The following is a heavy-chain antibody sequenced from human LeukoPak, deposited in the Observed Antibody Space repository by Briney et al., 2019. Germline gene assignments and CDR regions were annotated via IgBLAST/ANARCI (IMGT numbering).Heavy chain of an antibody. D-gene: IGHD3-16*01. Sequence: ASVKSSCKASGDTFTSYYMHWVRQAPGQGLEWRGMINPSGGRTSYAQKFQGRVTMTRDKSTSTVYMELSSLRSEDTAVYYCASGIKVRGRVYMDVWGKGTTVTVSS. CDR1: GDTFTSYY. J-gene: IGHJ6*03. CDR3: ASGIKVRGRVYMDV. CDR2: INPSGGRT. V-gene: IGHV1-46*01.